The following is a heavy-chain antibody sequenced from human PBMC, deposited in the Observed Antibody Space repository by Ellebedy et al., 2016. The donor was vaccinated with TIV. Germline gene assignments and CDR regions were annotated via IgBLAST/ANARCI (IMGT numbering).Heavy chain of an antibody. CDR2: IYYSGST. Sequence: SETLSLTCTVSGGSISSSGYYWVWIRQSPGKGLEWIGSIYYSGSTYYNPSLKSRITISVDTSKNQFSLKLSSVTAADTAMYYCARGGTSYSDFWGQGTLVTVSS. CDR3: ARGGTSYSDF. CDR1: GGSISSSGYY. D-gene: IGHD1-1*01. J-gene: IGHJ4*02. V-gene: IGHV4-39*07.